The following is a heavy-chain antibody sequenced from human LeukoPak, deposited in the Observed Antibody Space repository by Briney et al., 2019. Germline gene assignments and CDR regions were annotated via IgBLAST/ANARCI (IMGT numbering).Heavy chain of an antibody. CDR2: IYHSGST. J-gene: IGHJ4*02. Sequence: SETLSLTCTVSGGSISSGGYYWSWIRQPPGKGLEWIGYIYHSGSTYYNPSLKSRVTISVDRSKNQFSLKLGSVTAADTAVYYCARGGEPPFDYWGQGTLVTVSS. CDR3: ARGGEPPFDY. V-gene: IGHV4-30-2*01. CDR1: GGSISSGGYY. D-gene: IGHD2-21*01.